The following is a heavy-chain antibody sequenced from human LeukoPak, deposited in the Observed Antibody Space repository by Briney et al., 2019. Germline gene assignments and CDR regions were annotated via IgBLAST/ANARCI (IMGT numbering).Heavy chain of an antibody. Sequence: ASVKVSCKASGYTFTGYYMHWVRQAPGQGLEWMGWINPNSGGTNYAQKFQGRVTMTRDTSISTVYMELSSLRSEDTAVYYCARSGGLQSYFDYWGQGTLVTVSS. V-gene: IGHV1-2*02. J-gene: IGHJ4*02. CDR2: INPNSGGT. CDR1: GYTFTGYY. CDR3: ARSGGLQSYFDY. D-gene: IGHD4-11*01.